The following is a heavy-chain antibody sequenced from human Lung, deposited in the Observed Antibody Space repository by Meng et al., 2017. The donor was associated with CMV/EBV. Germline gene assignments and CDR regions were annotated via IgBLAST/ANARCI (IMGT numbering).Heavy chain of an antibody. Sequence: SCAASGFTHKYYGMHWVRQAPGKGLEWVAFRHFAESNEHYADSVTGRFTISRDNPKNMLYLEMNSLRVEDTAVYYCTKAVFGVVIDYWGQGTLVTVSS. J-gene: IGHJ4*02. CDR1: GFTHKYYG. V-gene: IGHV3-30*02. CDR2: RHFAESNE. D-gene: IGHD3-3*01. CDR3: TKAVFGVVIDY.